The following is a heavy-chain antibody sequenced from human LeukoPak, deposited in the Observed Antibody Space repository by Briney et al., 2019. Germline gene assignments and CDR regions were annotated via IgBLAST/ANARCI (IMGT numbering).Heavy chain of an antibody. J-gene: IGHJ3*02. D-gene: IGHD5-18*01. CDR2: IYYSGST. Sequence: SETLSLTCTVSGGSISSYYWSWIRQPPGKGLEWIGYIYYSGSTNYNPSLKSRVTISVDTSKNQLSLKLSSVTAADTAVFYCARVRGYSYGSDAFDIWGQGTVVTVSS. CDR3: ARVRGYSYGSDAFDI. V-gene: IGHV4-59*01. CDR1: GGSISSYY.